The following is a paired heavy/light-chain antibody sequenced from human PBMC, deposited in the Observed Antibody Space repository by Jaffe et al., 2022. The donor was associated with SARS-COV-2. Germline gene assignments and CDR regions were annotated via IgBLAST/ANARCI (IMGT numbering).Light chain of an antibody. CDR2: ENK. Sequence: QSVLTQPPSVSAAPGQKVTISCSGSSSNIENNYVSWYQQLPGTAPKLLIYENKKRPSGIPDRFSASKSGTSATLAITGLQTGDEADYYCATWDNSLSAHVFGTGTKVTVL. J-gene: IGLJ1*01. CDR1: SSNIENNY. CDR3: ATWDNSLSAHV. V-gene: IGLV1-51*02.
Heavy chain of an antibody. Sequence: EVQLVESGGGLVQPGGSLRLSCAASGFTFSSYWIHWVRQAPGKGLVWISRIKGDGTTTTYADSVKGRFTISRDNAKNTLYLQMNSLRADDTAMYYCARGNTGYFDYWGQGTLVTVSS. CDR3: ARGNTGYFDY. J-gene: IGHJ4*02. V-gene: IGHV3-74*03. CDR2: IKGDGTTT. CDR1: GFTFSSYW. D-gene: IGHD2-8*02.